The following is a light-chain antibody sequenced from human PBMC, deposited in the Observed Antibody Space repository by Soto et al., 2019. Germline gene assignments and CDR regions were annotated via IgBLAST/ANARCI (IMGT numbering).Light chain of an antibody. J-gene: IGKJ4*01. Sequence: DIQMTQSLTSLSASVGDRVTITCRASQSISRFLNWYQQKPGKAPNRLIYAASSLLSGVPSRDSGSGSGTDFTLTISTLQPEDFATYDCQQTYTSLLTFGGATKVEIK. CDR2: AAS. CDR1: QSISRF. V-gene: IGKV1-39*01. CDR3: QQTYTSLLT.